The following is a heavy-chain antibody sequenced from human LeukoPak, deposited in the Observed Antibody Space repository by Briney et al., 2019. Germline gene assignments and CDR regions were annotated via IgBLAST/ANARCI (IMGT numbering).Heavy chain of an antibody. V-gene: IGHV3-43*01. D-gene: IGHD3-3*01. CDR1: GFTFDDYT. CDR2: ISWDGGST. CDR3: AKDNGVGFFTGATVTHGMDV. Sequence: PGGSLRLSCAASGFTFDDYTMHWVRQAPGKGLEWVSLISWDGGSTYYADSVKGRFTISRDNSKNSLYLQMNSLRTEDTALYYCAKDNGVGFFTGATVTHGMDVWGQGTTVTVSS. J-gene: IGHJ6*02.